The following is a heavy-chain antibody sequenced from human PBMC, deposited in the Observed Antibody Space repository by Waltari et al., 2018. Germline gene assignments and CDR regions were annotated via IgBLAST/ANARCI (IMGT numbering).Heavy chain of an antibody. CDR3: ARELVGGRLTYYYDSSGYYLDY. J-gene: IGHJ4*02. CDR2: ISAYNGNT. Sequence: QVQLVQSGAEVKKPGASVKVSCKASGYTFTSYGISWVRQAPGQGLEWRGWISAYNGNTNYAQKLQGRVTMTKDTSTSTGYMERRSLRSDDTDVYYGARELVGGRLTYYYDSSGYYLDYWGQGTLVTVSS. CDR1: GYTFTSYG. D-gene: IGHD3-22*01. V-gene: IGHV1-18*01.